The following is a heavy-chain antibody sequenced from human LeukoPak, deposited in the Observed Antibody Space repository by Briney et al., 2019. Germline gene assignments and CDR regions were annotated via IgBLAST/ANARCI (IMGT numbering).Heavy chain of an antibody. V-gene: IGHV3-21*04. CDR3: AKDPHYSSSSPFFDY. CDR2: ISSSSSYI. CDR1: GFTVSSNY. J-gene: IGHJ4*02. D-gene: IGHD6-6*01. Sequence: GGSLRLSCAASGFTVSSNYMSWVRQAPGKGLEWVSSISSSSSYIYYADSVKGRFTISRDNAKKSLFLQMNSLRAEDTALYYCAKDPHYSSSSPFFDYWGQGTLVTVSS.